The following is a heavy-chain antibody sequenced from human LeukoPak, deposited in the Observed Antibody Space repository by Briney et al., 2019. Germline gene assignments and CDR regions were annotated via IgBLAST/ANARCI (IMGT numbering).Heavy chain of an antibody. Sequence: SQTLSLTFAISGDSVSSNSAAWNWVRQSPSRGLEWLGRTYYRSKWYNDYAVSVKSRITITPDTSENHFSLQLNSVTPEDTAVYYCTRGYGYYFDYWGQGTLVTVSS. CDR3: TRGYGYYFDY. V-gene: IGHV6-1*01. CDR1: GDSVSSNSAA. J-gene: IGHJ4*02. D-gene: IGHD5-18*01. CDR2: TYYRSKWYN.